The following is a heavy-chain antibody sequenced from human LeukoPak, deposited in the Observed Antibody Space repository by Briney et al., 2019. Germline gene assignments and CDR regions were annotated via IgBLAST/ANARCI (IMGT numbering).Heavy chain of an antibody. J-gene: IGHJ4*02. Sequence: ASVKVSCKASGYTFTSNAISWVRQAPGQGLEWMGWISAYNGNTNYAQKFQGKVNMTTDTSTSTAYMDLRSLRSDDTVVYYCARDRGYSSGRAFDFWGQGTLVTVSS. CDR1: GYTFTSNA. CDR2: ISAYNGNT. D-gene: IGHD5-18*01. V-gene: IGHV1-18*04. CDR3: ARDRGYSSGRAFDF.